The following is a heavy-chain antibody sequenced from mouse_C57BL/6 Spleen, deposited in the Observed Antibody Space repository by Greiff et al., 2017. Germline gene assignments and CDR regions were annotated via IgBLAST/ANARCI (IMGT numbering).Heavy chain of an antibody. V-gene: IGHV5-17*01. D-gene: IGHD1-1*01. CDR2: ISSGSSTI. J-gene: IGHJ1*03. CDR3: ARRGYYGTLSYWYFDV. Sequence: EVKLVESGGGLVKPGGSLKLSCAASGFTFSDYGMHWVRQAPEKGLEWVAYISSGSSTIYYADTVKGRFTISRDNAKNTLFLQMTSLRSEDTAMDYCARRGYYGTLSYWYFDVWGTGTTVTVSS. CDR1: GFTFSDYG.